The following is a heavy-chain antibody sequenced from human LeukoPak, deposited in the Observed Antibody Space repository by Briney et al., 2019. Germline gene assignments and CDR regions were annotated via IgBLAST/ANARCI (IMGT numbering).Heavy chain of an antibody. CDR3: ARGGYCSSTSCYRGYCYYGMDV. V-gene: IGHV1-69*04. CDR1: GGTFSSYA. Sequence: SVKVSCKASGGTFSSYAISWVRQAPGQGLEWMGRIIPILGIANYAQKFQGRVTITADKSTSTAYMELSSLRSEDTAVYYCARGGYCSSTSCYRGYCYYGMDVWGQGTTVTVSS. D-gene: IGHD2-2*01. J-gene: IGHJ6*02. CDR2: IIPILGIA.